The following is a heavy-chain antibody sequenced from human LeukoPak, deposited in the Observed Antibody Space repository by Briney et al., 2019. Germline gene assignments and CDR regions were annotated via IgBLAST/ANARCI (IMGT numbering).Heavy chain of an antibody. CDR3: STEDKYCTGANCGKY. V-gene: IGHV1-2*02. CDR1: GYTFGDYY. CDR2: IVPDTGGV. Sequence: GASVKVSCKTSGYTFGDYYVHWVRQAPGQGLEWMGYIVPDTGGVDFDRRFQGRVTMTRDKATRTLYMELSNLRSDDTAVYYCSTEDKYCTGANCGKYWGQGTLVTVSS. J-gene: IGHJ4*02. D-gene: IGHD2-8*02.